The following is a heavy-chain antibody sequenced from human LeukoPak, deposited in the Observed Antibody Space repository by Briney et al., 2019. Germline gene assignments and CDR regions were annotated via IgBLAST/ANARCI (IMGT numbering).Heavy chain of an antibody. V-gene: IGHV3-7*01. Sequence: GRSLSPSCAVSRFTLSSYCMSWVRQAPWKGVERVANIKQEGSEKYYVDSVKGRFTISRDNAKNSLYLQMNSLRAENSAVYYCARVGGDYKFDYWGQGTLVTVYS. CDR2: IKQEGSEK. CDR1: RFTLSSYC. J-gene: IGHJ4*02. CDR3: ARVGGDYKFDY. D-gene: IGHD4-17*01.